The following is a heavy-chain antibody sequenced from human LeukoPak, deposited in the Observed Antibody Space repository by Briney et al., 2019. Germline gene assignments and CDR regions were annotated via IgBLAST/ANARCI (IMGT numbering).Heavy chain of an antibody. CDR2: IYTSGST. J-gene: IGHJ6*03. D-gene: IGHD3-3*01. V-gene: IGHV4-4*09. CDR1: GGSISSYY. CDR3: ARLFTYYDFWSGYYHNYYYMDV. Sequence: SETLSLTCTVSGGSISSYYWSWIRQPPGKGLEWIGYIYTSGSTNYNPSLKSRVTMSVDTSKNQFSLKLSSVTAADTAVYYCARLFTYYDFWSGYYHNYYYMDVWGKGTTVTVSS.